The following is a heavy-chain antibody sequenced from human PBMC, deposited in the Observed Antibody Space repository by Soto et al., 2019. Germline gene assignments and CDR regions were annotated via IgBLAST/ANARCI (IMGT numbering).Heavy chain of an antibody. D-gene: IGHD2-2*02. Sequence: ESGGGLVQPGGSLRLSCAASGFTFSSYWMSWVRQAPGKGLEWVANIKQDGSEKYYVDSVKGRFTISRDNAKNSLYLQMNSLRAEDTAVYYCARDPDCSSTSCYKPYFDYWGQGTLVTVSS. CDR1: GFTFSSYW. V-gene: IGHV3-7*01. CDR3: ARDPDCSSTSCYKPYFDY. J-gene: IGHJ4*02. CDR2: IKQDGSEK.